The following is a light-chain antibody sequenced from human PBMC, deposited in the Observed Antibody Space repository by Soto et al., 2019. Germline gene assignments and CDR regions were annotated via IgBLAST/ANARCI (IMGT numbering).Light chain of an antibody. V-gene: IGLV1-44*01. CDR2: SNN. J-gene: IGLJ2*01. Sequence: QSVLAQPPSESGTPGQRVTISCSGSRSNIGSNTVNWYQQLPGTAPKFLIYSNNQRPSGVPKRFSGSKSGTSASLAISGHQSEDEADYYCATWDDSLNGHVVFGGGTKLTVL. CDR3: ATWDDSLNGHVV. CDR1: RSNIGSNT.